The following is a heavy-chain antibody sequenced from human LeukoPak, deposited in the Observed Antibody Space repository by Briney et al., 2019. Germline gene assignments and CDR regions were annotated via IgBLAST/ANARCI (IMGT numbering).Heavy chain of an antibody. CDR3: ARGSTRAFDI. V-gene: IGHV4-39*07. Sequence: PPETLSLTCTVSGGSISSNSHYWGWIRQPPGKGLEWIGSMSYSGYTYYNPSLKSRVTISVDTSKNQFSLKLSSVTAADTAVYYCARGSTRAFDIWGQGTMVTVSS. CDR1: GGSISSNSHY. D-gene: IGHD1-1*01. CDR2: MSYSGYT. J-gene: IGHJ3*02.